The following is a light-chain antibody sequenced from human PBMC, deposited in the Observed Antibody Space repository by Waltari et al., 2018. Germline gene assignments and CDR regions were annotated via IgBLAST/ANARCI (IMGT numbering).Light chain of an antibody. CDR2: DNN. CDR3: GTWDSSLSADVV. V-gene: IGLV1-51*01. J-gene: IGLJ2*01. CDR1: SSNIGNHY. Sequence: SVLTQPPSVPAAPGQKVTNSWCGRSSNIGNHYVSWYQPLPGTAPKLRIYDNNKRPSGIPDRFSGSKSGTSATLGITGLQTGDEADYYCGTWDSSLSADVVFGGGTKLTVL.